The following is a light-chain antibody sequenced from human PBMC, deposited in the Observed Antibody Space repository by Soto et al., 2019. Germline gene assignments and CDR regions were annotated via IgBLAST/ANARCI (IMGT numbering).Light chain of an antibody. V-gene: IGKV3-15*01. J-gene: IGKJ1*01. CDR3: QEYDNWPPEGT. CDR2: GAS. Sequence: TVLTQSPATLSVSPGERASLSCRASQSVSINLAWYQQKPGQAPRLLIYGASTRATGIPARFSGSGAGTEFTLTSNGLQSEDFAVYYWQEYDNWPPEGTFGQGTKVEV. CDR1: QSVSIN.